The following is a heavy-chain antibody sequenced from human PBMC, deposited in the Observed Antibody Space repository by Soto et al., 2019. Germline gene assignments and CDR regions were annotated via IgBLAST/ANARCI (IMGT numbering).Heavy chain of an antibody. Sequence: SETLSLTCTVSGGSVSSGSYYWSWIRQPPGKGLEWIGYIYYSGSTNYNPSLKSRVTVSVDTSKNQFSLKLSSVTAADTAVYYCARPLYSYGPMDVWGQGTTVTVSS. CDR2: IYYSGST. CDR1: GGSVSSGSYY. J-gene: IGHJ6*02. D-gene: IGHD5-18*01. V-gene: IGHV4-61*01. CDR3: ARPLYSYGPMDV.